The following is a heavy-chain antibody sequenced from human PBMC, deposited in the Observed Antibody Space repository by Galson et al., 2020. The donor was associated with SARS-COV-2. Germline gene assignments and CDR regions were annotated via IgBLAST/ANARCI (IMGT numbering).Heavy chain of an antibody. D-gene: IGHD1-26*01. CDR1: GFTFSSYD. CDR2: IGTAGDT. J-gene: IGHJ6*02. V-gene: IGHV3-13*01. Sequence: GESLKISCAASGFTFSSYDMHWVRQATGKGLEWVSAIGTAGDTYYPGSVKGRFTISRENAKNYLYLQMNSLRAGDTAVYYCARAGEGGSYYYYGMDVWGQGTTVTVSS. CDR3: ARAGEGGSYYYYGMDV.